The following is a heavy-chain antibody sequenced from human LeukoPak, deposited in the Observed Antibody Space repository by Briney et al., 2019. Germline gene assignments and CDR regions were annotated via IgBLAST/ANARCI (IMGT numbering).Heavy chain of an antibody. Sequence: RASVKVSCKASGYTFTGYYIHWVRRAPGQGLEWMGWINPNSGGTNYAQKFQGRVTMTRDTSITTAYMELSRLRSDDTAVYYCARGGVDIVATIGSYYFDYWGQGTLVTVSS. V-gene: IGHV1-2*02. D-gene: IGHD5-12*01. CDR2: INPNSGGT. CDR3: ARGGVDIVATIGSYYFDY. CDR1: GYTFTGYY. J-gene: IGHJ4*02.